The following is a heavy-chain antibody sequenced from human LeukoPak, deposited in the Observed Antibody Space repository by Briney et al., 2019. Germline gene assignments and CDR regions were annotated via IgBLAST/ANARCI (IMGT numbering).Heavy chain of an antibody. CDR1: GYTFPSYD. J-gene: IGHJ4*02. V-gene: IGHV1-8*03. D-gene: IGHD4-23*01. Sequence: APVKVSCKASGYTFPSYDIHWVRQATGQGLEWMGWMNPNSGNTGYAQKFQGRVTITRNTSISTAYMELSGLRSEDTAVYYCARATTVVTPRALSYWGQGTLVTVSS. CDR3: ARATTVVTPRALSY. CDR2: MNPNSGNT.